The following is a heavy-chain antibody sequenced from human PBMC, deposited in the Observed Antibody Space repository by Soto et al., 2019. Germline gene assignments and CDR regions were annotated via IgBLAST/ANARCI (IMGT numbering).Heavy chain of an antibody. D-gene: IGHD1-26*01. Sequence: GTLRRSCAGSLFTCSSYGIHWVRPAPGKGLEWVALISYDGVNEKYTESVKDRFTISRDDSHNVAYLQMSSLRTEDTAMYYCAKDRYSGTYPTDFDYSGQGSLVIVSS. CDR2: ISYDGVNE. V-gene: IGHV3-30*18. CDR3: AKDRYSGTYPTDFDY. CDR1: LFTCSSYG. J-gene: IGHJ4*02.